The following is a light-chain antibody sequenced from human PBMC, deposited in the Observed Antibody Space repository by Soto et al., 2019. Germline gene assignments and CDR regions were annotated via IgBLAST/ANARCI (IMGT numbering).Light chain of an antibody. V-gene: IGLV2-14*01. J-gene: IGLJ1*01. CDR2: DVS. CDR3: SSYTSSSTLDV. Sequence: QSVLTQPASVSGSPGQSITISCTGTSSDVGGYNSVSWYQQHPGKAPKLMIYDVSKRPSGVSNRFSGSKSGNTASLTISGLQAEDEADYYCSSYTSSSTLDVFGAGTQLTVL. CDR1: SSDVGGYNS.